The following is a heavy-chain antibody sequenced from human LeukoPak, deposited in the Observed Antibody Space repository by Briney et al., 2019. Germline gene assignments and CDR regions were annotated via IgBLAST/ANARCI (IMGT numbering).Heavy chain of an antibody. CDR2: IDKKDNFYAT. V-gene: IGHV3-73*01. CDR3: TGGSGWYSPDY. CDR1: GFTFSGSA. J-gene: IGHJ4*02. Sequence: GGSLRLSCAASGFTFSGSAIHWVRQSSGKGLEWVGHIDKKDNFYATTSAASVTGRFTISRDDSKDTTYLQMNSLKTEDTAVYYCTGGSGWYSPDYWGQGTLVTVSS. D-gene: IGHD6-19*01.